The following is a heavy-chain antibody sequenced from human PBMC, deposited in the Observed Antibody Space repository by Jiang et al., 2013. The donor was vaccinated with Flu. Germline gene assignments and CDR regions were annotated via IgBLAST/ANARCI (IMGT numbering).Heavy chain of an antibody. J-gene: IGHJ5*01. CDR1: GYAFSSNT. CDR3: ARRIDAGGTGWFDS. CDR2: ISGNNGNT. V-gene: IGHV1-18*01. Sequence: GAEVKKPGASVKVSCKVYGYAFSSNTISWVRQAPGHGLEWMGWISGNNGNTNYAQKVQGRVTMTTDTSTSTAYMEVRSLRSDDTAVYYCARRIDAGGTGWFDSWGQGTLVTVSS. D-gene: IGHD2-15*01.